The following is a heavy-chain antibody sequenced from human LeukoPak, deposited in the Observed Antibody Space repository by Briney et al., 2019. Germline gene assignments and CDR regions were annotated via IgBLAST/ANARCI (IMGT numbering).Heavy chain of an antibody. V-gene: IGHV4-4*07. CDR2: MSTSGTT. D-gene: IGHD3-10*01. Sequence: SETLSLTCSVSGGSISNYYWSWIRQPAGKGVEWVGRMSTSGTTNYNPSLKSRITISVDTSKNQFSLMLSSVTAADTAVYYCARFGITVVRGGKYYFDYWGQGTLVTVSS. CDR3: ARFGITVVRGGKYYFDY. J-gene: IGHJ4*02. CDR1: GGSISNYY.